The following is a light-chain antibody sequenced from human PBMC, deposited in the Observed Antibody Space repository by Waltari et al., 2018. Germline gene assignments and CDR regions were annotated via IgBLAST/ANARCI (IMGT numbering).Light chain of an antibody. Sequence: VVMTQSPLSLPVILGQPASISCRSSQSLVHSDGNPYLNWFQQRPGLSPRRLIYKISRRETGVPDRFSGSGSGTDFTLNISRVEAEDVAIYYCMQATHWPRTFGQGTKVEIK. J-gene: IGKJ1*01. CDR3: MQATHWPRT. V-gene: IGKV2-30*02. CDR1: QSLVHSDGNPY. CDR2: KIS.